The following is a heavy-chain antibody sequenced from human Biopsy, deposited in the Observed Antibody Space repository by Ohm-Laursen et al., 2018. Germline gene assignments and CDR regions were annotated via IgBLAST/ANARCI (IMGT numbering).Heavy chain of an antibody. D-gene: IGHD1-7*01. J-gene: IGHJ5*02. V-gene: IGHV1-8*01. CDR2: LNPVSGNS. CDR3: GRAVRNQLLTDP. Sequence: ASVKVSCKASGHTFTSYDITWVRQASGQGPEWIGWLNPVSGNSNFGQKFRGRVTVTSDTSISTAYMELSGLTSDDTATYYCGRAVRNQLLTDPWGQGTLVTVTS. CDR1: GHTFTSYD.